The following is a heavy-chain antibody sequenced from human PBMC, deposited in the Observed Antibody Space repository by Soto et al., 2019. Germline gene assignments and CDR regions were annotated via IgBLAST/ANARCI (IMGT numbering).Heavy chain of an antibody. V-gene: IGHV1-2*02. CDR2: INPNSGGT. J-gene: IGHJ6*02. CDR3: AREGVTTIFGVVIIRGMDV. Sequence: ASVKVSCKXSGYTFTGYYMHWVRQAPGQGLEWMGWINPNSGGTNYAQKFQGRVTMTRDTSISTAYMELSRLRSDDTAVYYCAREGVTTIFGVVIIRGMDVWGQGTTVTVSS. CDR1: GYTFTGYY. D-gene: IGHD3-3*01.